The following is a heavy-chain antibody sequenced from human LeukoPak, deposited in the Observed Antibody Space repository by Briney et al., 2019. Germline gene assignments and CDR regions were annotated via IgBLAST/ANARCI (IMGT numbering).Heavy chain of an antibody. V-gene: IGHV3-30*02. CDR3: VGDFDY. CDR2: IRYNESNK. D-gene: IGHD3-16*01. J-gene: IGHJ4*02. CDR1: GFSFSTYD. Sequence: TGGSLRLSCAASGFSFSTYDMHWVRQAPGKGLEWVTVIRYNESNKYYADSVKGRFIISRDNLKNTLYLQMNSLRAEDTAVYYCVGDFDYWGQGTLVTVSS.